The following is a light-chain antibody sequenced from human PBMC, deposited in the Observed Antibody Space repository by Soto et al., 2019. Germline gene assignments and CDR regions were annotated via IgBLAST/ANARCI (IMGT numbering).Light chain of an antibody. CDR3: QQYGSSRGT. CDR1: QSVDSSY. Sequence: EIVLTQPPGTPSLSPGERATLSCSASQSVDSSYLAWYHQRPGQAPRLLIYGASSRATGIPDRFSGSGSGTDFTLTISRLEPEDSAVYYCQQYGSSRGTFGQGTKVDIK. V-gene: IGKV3-20*01. J-gene: IGKJ1*01. CDR2: GAS.